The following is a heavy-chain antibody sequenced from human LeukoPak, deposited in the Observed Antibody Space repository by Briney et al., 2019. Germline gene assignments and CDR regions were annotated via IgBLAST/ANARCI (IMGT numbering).Heavy chain of an antibody. Sequence: PSETLSLTCTVSGGSISSSSYYWGWIRQPPGKGLEWIGSIYYSGSTYYNPSLKSRVTISVDTSKNQFSLKLSSVTAADTAVYYCARAGNYDYVWGSYPRPSPWYYFDYWGQGTLVTVSS. V-gene: IGHV4-39*07. D-gene: IGHD3-16*02. CDR1: GGSISSSSYY. CDR2: IYYSGST. J-gene: IGHJ4*02. CDR3: ARAGNYDYVWGSYPRPSPWYYFDY.